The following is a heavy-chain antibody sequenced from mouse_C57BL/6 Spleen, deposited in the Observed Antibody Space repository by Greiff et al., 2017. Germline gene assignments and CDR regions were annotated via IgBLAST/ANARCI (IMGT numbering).Heavy chain of an antibody. CDR1: GYTFTSYW. Sequence: VQLQQSGAELVKPGASVKMSCKASGYTFTSYWITWVKQRPGQGLEWIGDIYPGSGSTNYNEKFKSKATLTVDTSSSTAYMQLSSLTSEDSAVYYCAREGYYSNPWFAYWGQGTLVTVSA. CDR2: IYPGSGST. D-gene: IGHD2-5*01. CDR3: AREGYYSNPWFAY. J-gene: IGHJ3*01. V-gene: IGHV1-55*01.